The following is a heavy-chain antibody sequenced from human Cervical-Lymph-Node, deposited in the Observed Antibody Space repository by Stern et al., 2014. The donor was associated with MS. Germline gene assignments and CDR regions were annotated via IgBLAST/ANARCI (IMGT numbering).Heavy chain of an antibody. V-gene: IGHV3-21*01. D-gene: IGHD4-17*01. CDR2: ISTTATHT. Sequence: EVQLEEPGGGLVKPGESLRLSCDASGFTFSHYSINWVRQAPGKGLEWISSISTTATHTYYADSVEGRFTISRDSAKDSVSLHMVSLRAEDTAVYYCARARVGDYARSPHLDSWGQGTLVTVSS. CDR1: GFTFSHYS. J-gene: IGHJ4*02. CDR3: ARARVGDYARSPHLDS.